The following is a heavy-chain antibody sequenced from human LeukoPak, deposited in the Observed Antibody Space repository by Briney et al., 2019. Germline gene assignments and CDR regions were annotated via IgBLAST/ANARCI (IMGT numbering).Heavy chain of an antibody. V-gene: IGHV2-70*11. CDR3: ARIYGDYGAFDI. CDR2: IDWDDDK. Sequence: SGPTLVNPTQTLTLTCTFSGFSLSTSGMCVSRIRQPPGKALEWLARIDWDDDKYYSTSLKTRLTISKDTSKNQVVLTMTNMDPVDTATYYCARIYGDYGAFDIWGQGTMVTVSS. CDR1: GFSLSTSGMC. D-gene: IGHD4-17*01. J-gene: IGHJ3*02.